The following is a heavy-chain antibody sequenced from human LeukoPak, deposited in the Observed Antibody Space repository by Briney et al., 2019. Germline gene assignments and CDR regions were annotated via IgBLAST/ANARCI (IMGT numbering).Heavy chain of an antibody. CDR1: GFIFSSFG. V-gene: IGHV3-30*02. J-gene: IGHJ4*02. CDR3: VRGLISAAGTFDY. Sequence: GGSLRLSCAASGFIFSSFGMHWVRQAPGKGLEWAAFIHYDGSSVHYADSVKGRFTISRDNSKNTLYLQMNSLRAEDTAVYYCVRGLISAAGTFDYWGQGTLVTVSS. D-gene: IGHD6-13*01. CDR2: IHYDGSSV.